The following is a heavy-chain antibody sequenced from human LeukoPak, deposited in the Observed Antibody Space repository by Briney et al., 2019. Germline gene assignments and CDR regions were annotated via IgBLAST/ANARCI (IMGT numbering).Heavy chain of an antibody. CDR1: GLTVSSEY. V-gene: IGHV3-53*01. D-gene: IGHD6-6*01. J-gene: IGHJ4*02. CDR3: ARLLPASRHYFDY. Sequence: PGGSLRLSCAAYGLTVSSEYLAWVRQAPGKGLEWISVIYGAGATYYADSVEGRSTISRDTYNNALYLQMNSLRVEDTAVYHCARLLPASRHYFDYWGRGTPVTVSS. CDR2: IYGAGAT.